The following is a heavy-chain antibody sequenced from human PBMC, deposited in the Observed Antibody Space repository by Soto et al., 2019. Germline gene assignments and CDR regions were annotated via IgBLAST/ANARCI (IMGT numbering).Heavy chain of an antibody. CDR3: ARRSRTTGTPHYYYYMDV. J-gene: IGHJ6*03. D-gene: IGHD1-1*01. V-gene: IGHV5-51*01. Sequence: PGESLKISCKGSGYSFTSYWIGWVRQMPGKGLEWMGIIYPGDSDTRYSPSFQGQVTISADKSISTAYLQWSSLKASDTAMYYCARRSRTTGTPHYYYYMDVWGKGTTLTGSS. CDR2: IYPGDSDT. CDR1: GYSFTSYW.